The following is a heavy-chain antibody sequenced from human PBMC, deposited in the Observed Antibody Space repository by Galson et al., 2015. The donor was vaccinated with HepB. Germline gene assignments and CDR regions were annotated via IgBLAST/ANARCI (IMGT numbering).Heavy chain of an antibody. V-gene: IGHV4-59*01. J-gene: IGHJ3*01. Sequence: SETLSLTCTVSGGSISRYSWTWIRQSPGKGLQWIGYIYYTRSPTYNPSLKSRVTISIDTSKNQLSLRLSSVTAADAAVYYCARVDYGDYVDAFDVWGQGTMVTVSS. CDR3: ARVDYGDYVDAFDV. CDR1: GGSISRYS. CDR2: IYYTRSP. D-gene: IGHD4-17*01.